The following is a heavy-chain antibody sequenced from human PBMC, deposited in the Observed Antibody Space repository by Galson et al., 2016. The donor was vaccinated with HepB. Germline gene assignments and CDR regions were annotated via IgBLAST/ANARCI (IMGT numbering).Heavy chain of an antibody. D-gene: IGHD2-15*01. Sequence: TLSLTCTVSGGSISSGSYYWSWIRQPAGKELEWIGRIYTSGTTKYNPSLKSRVTISLDTSKNQFSLKLTSVTAADAAVYYCARENILVVVSSSYLGGFDPWGQGTLVTVSS. CDR3: ARENILVVVSSSYLGGFDP. J-gene: IGHJ5*02. CDR2: IYTSGTT. V-gene: IGHV4-61*02. CDR1: GGSISSGSYY.